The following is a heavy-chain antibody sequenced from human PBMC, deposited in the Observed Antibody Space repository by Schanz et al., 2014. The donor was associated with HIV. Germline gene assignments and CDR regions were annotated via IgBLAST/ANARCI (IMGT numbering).Heavy chain of an antibody. CDR3: AKPEYDSRGNSQSHFDS. CDR1: GFTFSSFG. CDR2: ISYDGINK. D-gene: IGHD3-22*01. Sequence: QVQLVESGGGVVRPGRSLRLSCAASGFTFSSFGMHWVRQAPGKGLEWVAVISYDGINKYYEDSVKGRLTISRDNSKNTLYLQMTTLRIDDTAVYYCAKPEYDSRGNSQSHFDSWGQGTLVTVSS. V-gene: IGHV3-30*18. J-gene: IGHJ4*02.